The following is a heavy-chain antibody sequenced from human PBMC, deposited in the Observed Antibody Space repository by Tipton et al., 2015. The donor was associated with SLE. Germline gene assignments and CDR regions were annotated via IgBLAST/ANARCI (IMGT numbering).Heavy chain of an antibody. CDR3: TTPGRGYSYDDAFDI. J-gene: IGHJ3*02. Sequence: SLRLSCTASGFTFGDYAMSWFRQAPGKGLEWVGFIRSKAYGGTTEYAASVKGRFTISRDDSKSIAYLQMNSLKTEDTAVYYCTTPGRGYSYDDAFDIWGQGTMVTVSS. CDR2: IRSKAYGGTT. CDR1: GFTFGDYA. V-gene: IGHV3-49*03. D-gene: IGHD5-18*01.